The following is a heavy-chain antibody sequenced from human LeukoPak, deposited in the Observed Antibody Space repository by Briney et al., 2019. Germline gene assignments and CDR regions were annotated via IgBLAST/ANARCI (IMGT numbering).Heavy chain of an antibody. CDR1: GGSISSNSYY. CDR2: INHSGST. J-gene: IGHJ6*02. CDR3: ARLNYNYGMDV. V-gene: IGHV4-39*07. Sequence: SETLSLTCTVSGGSISSNSYYWGWIRQPPGKGLEWIGEINHSGSTNYNPSLKSRVTISVDTSKNQFSLKLSSVAAADTAVYYCARLNYNYGMDVWGQGTTVTVSS.